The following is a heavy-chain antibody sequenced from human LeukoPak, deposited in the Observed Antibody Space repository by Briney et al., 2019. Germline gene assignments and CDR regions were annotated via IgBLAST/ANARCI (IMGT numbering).Heavy chain of an antibody. J-gene: IGHJ6*03. CDR3: ARPRYYYYMDV. CDR2: INSDGSST. CDR1: GFTFSSYW. Sequence: GGSLRLSCAASGFTFSSYWMHWVRQAPGKGLVWVSRINSDGSSTSYADSVKGRFTISRDNAKNTLYLQMNSLRAEDTAVYHCARPRYYYYMDVWGKGTTVTVSS. V-gene: IGHV3-74*01.